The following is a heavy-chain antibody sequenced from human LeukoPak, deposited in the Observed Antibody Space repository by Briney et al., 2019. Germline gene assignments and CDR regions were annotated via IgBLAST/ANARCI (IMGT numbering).Heavy chain of an antibody. J-gene: IGHJ5*02. Sequence: GGSLRLSCAASGFTFSSYDMNWVRQAPGKGLEWVSYMSTSGSTMYYADSVKGRFSISRDNAKNSLYLQMNSLRAEDTAVYYCARVLDDGDYVRWFDPWGQGTLVTVSS. CDR3: ARVLDDGDYVRWFDP. D-gene: IGHD4-17*01. CDR2: MSTSGSTM. CDR1: GFTFSSYD. V-gene: IGHV3-48*03.